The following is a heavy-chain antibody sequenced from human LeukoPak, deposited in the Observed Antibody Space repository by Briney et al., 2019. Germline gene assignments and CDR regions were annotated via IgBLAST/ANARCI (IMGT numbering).Heavy chain of an antibody. Sequence: GGSLRLSCAASGFTFSIYAMSWVRQAPGKGLEWVSSTSGGGDYTYYAGSVKGRFTISRDNSKNTLYLQMNSLRAEDTATYYCAKDRPNYYESNGHYYRRDGDSWGQGTLVTVSS. V-gene: IGHV3-23*01. D-gene: IGHD3-22*01. CDR3: AKDRPNYYESNGHYYRRDGDS. J-gene: IGHJ5*01. CDR2: TSGGGDYT. CDR1: GFTFSIYA.